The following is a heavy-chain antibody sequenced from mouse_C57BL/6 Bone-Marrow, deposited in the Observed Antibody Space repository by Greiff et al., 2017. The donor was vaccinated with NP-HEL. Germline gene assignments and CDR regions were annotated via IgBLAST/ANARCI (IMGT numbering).Heavy chain of an antibody. J-gene: IGHJ4*01. CDR3: ARKGYDYDVGAMDY. CDR1: GFSLTSYA. CDR2: IWTGGGT. Sequence: VQVVESGPGLVAPSQSLSITCTVSGFSLTSYAISWVRQPPGKGLEWLGVIWTGGGTNYNSALKSRLSISKDNSKSQVFLKMNSLQTDDTARYYCARKGYDYDVGAMDYWGQGTSVTVSS. V-gene: IGHV2-9-1*01. D-gene: IGHD2-4*01.